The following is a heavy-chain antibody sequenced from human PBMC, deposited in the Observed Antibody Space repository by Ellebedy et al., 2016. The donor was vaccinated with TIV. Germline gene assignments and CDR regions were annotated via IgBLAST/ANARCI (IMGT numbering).Heavy chain of an antibody. J-gene: IGHJ3*02. Sequence: ASVKVSCKASGYTFIRYAIHWVRQAPGQRLEWMGWINAGNGNIKYSQKFQDRVIITRDTSASTAYMELSSLRFEDTAVYYCARHVRKPLPYLPAFDIWGQGTMVTVSS. CDR2: INAGNGNI. D-gene: IGHD3-10*01. CDR3: ARHVRKPLPYLPAFDI. CDR1: GYTFIRYA. V-gene: IGHV1-3*01.